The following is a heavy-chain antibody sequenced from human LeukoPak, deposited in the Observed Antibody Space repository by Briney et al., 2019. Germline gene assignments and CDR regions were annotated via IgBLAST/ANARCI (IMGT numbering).Heavy chain of an antibody. CDR1: GFTFSSYA. Sequence: GGSLRLSCAASGFTFSSYAMSWVRQAPGKGLEWVSAISGSGGSTYYADSVKGRFTISRDNAKNSLYLQMNSLRAEDTAVYYCAGGYKYYYYYMDVWGKGTTVTVSS. CDR3: AGGYKYYYYYMDV. V-gene: IGHV3-23*01. J-gene: IGHJ6*03. D-gene: IGHD5-18*01. CDR2: ISGSGGST.